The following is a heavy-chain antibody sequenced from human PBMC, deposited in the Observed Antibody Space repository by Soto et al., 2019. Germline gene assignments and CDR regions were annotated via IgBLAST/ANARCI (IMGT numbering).Heavy chain of an antibody. CDR1: GYTFTSYG. D-gene: IGHD3-10*01. J-gene: IGHJ4*02. CDR3: ARGGQYTYYYGSGSYYY. CDR2: ISAYNGNT. Sequence: ASVKVSCKASGYTFTSYGISWGRQAPGQGLEWMGWISAYNGNTNYAQKLQGRVTMTTDTSTSTAYMELRSLRSDDTAVYYCARGGQYTYYYGSGSYYYWGQGTLVTVSS. V-gene: IGHV1-18*01.